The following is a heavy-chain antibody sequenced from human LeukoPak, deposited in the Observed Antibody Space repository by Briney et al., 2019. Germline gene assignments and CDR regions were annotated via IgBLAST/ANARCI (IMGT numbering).Heavy chain of an antibody. Sequence: NPGGSLRLSCAASGFTFSDYYMSWIRQAPGKGLEWVSYISSSGSTIYYADSMKGRFTISRDNAKNSLYLQMNSLRAEDTAVYYCARANYGSGSPFDYWGQGTLVTVSS. V-gene: IGHV3-11*04. D-gene: IGHD3-10*01. CDR2: ISSSGSTI. J-gene: IGHJ4*02. CDR1: GFTFSDYY. CDR3: ARANYGSGSPFDY.